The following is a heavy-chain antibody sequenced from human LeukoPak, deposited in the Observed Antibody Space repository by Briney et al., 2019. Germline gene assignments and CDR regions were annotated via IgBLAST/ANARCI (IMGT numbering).Heavy chain of an antibody. CDR1: GFTFSSYA. Sequence: GGSLRLSCEASGFTFSSYAMTWVRQAPGKGLEWVSAISGSGGSTYYAGPYADSVKGRFTISRDNSKNTLYLQMNSLRAEDTAVYYCARSPLGVVEPAAIDYWGQGTLVTVSS. CDR2: ISGSGGST. J-gene: IGHJ4*02. V-gene: IGHV3-23*01. CDR3: ARSPLGVVEPAAIDY. D-gene: IGHD2-2*01.